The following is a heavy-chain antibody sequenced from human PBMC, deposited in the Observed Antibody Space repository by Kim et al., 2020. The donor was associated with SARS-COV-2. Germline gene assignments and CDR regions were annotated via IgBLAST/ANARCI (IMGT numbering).Heavy chain of an antibody. Sequence: SETLSLTCTVSGGSISSGGYYWIWIRQHPGKGLEWIGYIYYSGSTYYNPSLKSRVTISVDTSKNQFSLKLSSVTAADTAVYYCARVESITIFGVVISNYFDYWGQGTLVTVSS. J-gene: IGHJ4*02. CDR1: GGSISSGGYY. V-gene: IGHV4-31*03. CDR3: ARVESITIFGVVISNYFDY. D-gene: IGHD3-3*01. CDR2: IYYSGST.